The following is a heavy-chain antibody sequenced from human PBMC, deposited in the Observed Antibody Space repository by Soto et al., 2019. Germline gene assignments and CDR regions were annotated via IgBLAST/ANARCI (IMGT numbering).Heavy chain of an antibody. V-gene: IGHV1-69*12. Sequence: QVQLVQSVAEVKNPGSSVKVSCKASGGTFSSYAISWVRPAPGQGLEWMGGIIPIFGTADYAQKFQGRVTITADEYTSTAYMELRSLTSEEPAVYYCASVKTKRYYYGMDVWGQGTTVTVSS. CDR2: IIPIFGTA. CDR1: GGTFSSYA. J-gene: IGHJ6*02. D-gene: IGHD1-20*01. CDR3: ASVKTKRYYYGMDV.